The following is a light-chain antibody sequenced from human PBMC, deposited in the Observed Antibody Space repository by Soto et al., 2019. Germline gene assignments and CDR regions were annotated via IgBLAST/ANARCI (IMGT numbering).Light chain of an antibody. CDR1: SSDIGSNF. V-gene: IGLV1-47*01. CDR3: AAWADSLSGWV. Sequence: QSVLTQPPSASATPGQRVTISCSGSSSDIGSNFVYWYQQFPGTAPKVLIYRNNQRPSGVPDRFSASKSGTSASLAISGLRSEDEADYYCAAWADSLSGWVFGGGTKLTVL. J-gene: IGLJ3*02. CDR2: RNN.